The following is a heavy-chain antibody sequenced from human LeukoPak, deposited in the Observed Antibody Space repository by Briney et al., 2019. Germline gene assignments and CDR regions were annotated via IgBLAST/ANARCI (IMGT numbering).Heavy chain of an antibody. V-gene: IGHV3-48*03. J-gene: IGHJ3*02. CDR1: GFTFSSYE. CDR3: ASSQRTSGSGENDAFDI. Sequence: GGSLRLSCAASGFTFSSYEMNWVRKAPGKGLEWVSYISSSGSTIYYADSVKGRFTISRDNAKNSLYLQMNSLRAEDTAVYYCASSQRTSGSGENDAFDIWGQGTMVTVSS. D-gene: IGHD3-10*01. CDR2: ISSSGSTI.